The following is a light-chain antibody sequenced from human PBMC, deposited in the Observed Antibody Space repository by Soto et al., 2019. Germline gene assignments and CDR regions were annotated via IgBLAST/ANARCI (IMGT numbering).Light chain of an antibody. V-gene: IGKV1-5*01. CDR1: QSIISS. CDR2: DAS. CDR3: QQYNSYPWT. Sequence: DIQMTQSPSTLSASVGDRVTVTCRASQSIISSLAWYQQKPGKAPELLIYDASSLESGVPSRFSGSGSGTEFTLTISSLQPDDSATYYCQQYNSYPWTFGQGTKVDIK. J-gene: IGKJ1*01.